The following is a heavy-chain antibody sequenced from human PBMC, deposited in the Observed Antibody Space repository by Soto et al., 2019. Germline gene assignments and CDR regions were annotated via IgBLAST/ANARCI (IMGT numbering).Heavy chain of an antibody. CDR2: ISAYNGNT. D-gene: IGHD3-3*01. Sequence: EASVKVSCKASGYTFTSYGISWVRQAPGQGLEWMGWISAYNGNTNYAQKLQGRVTMTTDTSTSTAYMELRSLRSDDTAVYYCARDSSITIFGVVTSYPGYYYGMDVWGQGTTVTVSS. J-gene: IGHJ6*02. CDR3: ARDSSITIFGVVTSYPGYYYGMDV. V-gene: IGHV1-18*04. CDR1: GYTFTSYG.